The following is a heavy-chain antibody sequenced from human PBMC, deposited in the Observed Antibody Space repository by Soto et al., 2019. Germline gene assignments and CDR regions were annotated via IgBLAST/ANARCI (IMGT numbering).Heavy chain of an antibody. CDR3: ARDSPDIVVVPAANVLYYYYGMDV. CDR2: INAGNGNT. Sequence: ASVKVSCKASGYTFTSYAMHWVRQAPGQRLEWMGWINAGNGNTKYAQKLQGRVTMTTDTSTSTAYMELRSLRSDDTAVYYCARDSPDIVVVPAANVLYYYYGMDVWGQGTTVTVSS. D-gene: IGHD2-2*01. J-gene: IGHJ6*02. V-gene: IGHV1-3*01. CDR1: GYTFTSYA.